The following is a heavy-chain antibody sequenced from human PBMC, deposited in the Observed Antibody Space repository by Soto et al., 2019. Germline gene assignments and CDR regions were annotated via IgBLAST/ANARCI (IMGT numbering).Heavy chain of an antibody. CDR2: INHSGST. V-gene: IGHV4-34*01. CDR3: ASGHCSSTSCYIPYY. D-gene: IGHD2-2*02. J-gene: IGHJ4*02. Sequence: PSETLSLTCAVYGGSFSGYYWSWIRQPPGKGLEWIGEINHSGSTNYNPSLKSRVTISVDTSKNQFSLKLSSVTAADTAVYYCASGHCSSTSCYIPYYWGQGTLVTVSS. CDR1: GGSFSGYY.